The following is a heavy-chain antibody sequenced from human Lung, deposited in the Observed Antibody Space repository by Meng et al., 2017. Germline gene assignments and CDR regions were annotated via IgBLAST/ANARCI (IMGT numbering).Heavy chain of an antibody. V-gene: IGHV3-21*01. J-gene: IGHJ3*02. Sequence: GESLKISCAASGFTFRSYRMNWVRQAPGKGLEWVSSISSGSSSIYYADSLKGRFTISRDDAKNSLYLQMNSLRVEDTAVYYCARDHYYDSSGYYQPSDAFDIWGRGKRVTGSS. CDR1: GFTFRSYR. CDR3: ARDHYYDSSGYYQPSDAFDI. CDR2: ISSGSSSI. D-gene: IGHD3-22*01.